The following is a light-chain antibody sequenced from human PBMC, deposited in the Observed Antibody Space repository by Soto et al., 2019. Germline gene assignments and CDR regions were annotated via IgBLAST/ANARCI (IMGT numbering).Light chain of an antibody. J-gene: IGKJ1*01. CDR3: QQYGSSPPT. Sequence: EIVLTQSPGTLSLSPGERATPSCRASQSVSSSYLAWYQQKPGQAPRLLIYGASSRATGIPDRFSGSGSGTDFTLTISRLEPEDFAVYYCQQYGSSPPTFGQGTKV. CDR2: GAS. CDR1: QSVSSSY. V-gene: IGKV3-20*01.